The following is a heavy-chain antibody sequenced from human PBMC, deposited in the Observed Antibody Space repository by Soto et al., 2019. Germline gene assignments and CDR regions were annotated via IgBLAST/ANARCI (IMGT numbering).Heavy chain of an antibody. Sequence: GESLKISCKGSGYDFATYWIGWVRQMPGKGLEWMGIIYPGDSDTKYSPSFQGQVTISVDKSISTAYLQWSSLKASDTAMYYCARSGHYYYYGMDVWGQGTTVTVSS. V-gene: IGHV5-51*01. D-gene: IGHD6-25*01. CDR2: IYPGDSDT. J-gene: IGHJ6*02. CDR3: ARSGHYYYYGMDV. CDR1: GYDFATYW.